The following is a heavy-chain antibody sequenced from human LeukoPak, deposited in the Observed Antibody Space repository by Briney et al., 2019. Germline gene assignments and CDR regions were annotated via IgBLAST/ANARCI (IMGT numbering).Heavy chain of an antibody. Sequence: PSETLSLTCTVSGGSMSSYYWSWIRQPPGQGLELIGYMYDSGSTNCNPSLKSRVTISVDTSKNQFSLRLSSVTAADTAVYYCARHGGSYTFDLWGQGVLVTASS. CDR1: GGSMSSYY. CDR2: MYDSGST. J-gene: IGHJ4*02. V-gene: IGHV4-59*01. D-gene: IGHD1-26*01. CDR3: ARHGGSYTFDL.